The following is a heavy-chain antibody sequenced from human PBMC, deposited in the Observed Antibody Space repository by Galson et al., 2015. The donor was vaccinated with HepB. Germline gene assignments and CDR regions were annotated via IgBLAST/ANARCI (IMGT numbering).Heavy chain of an antibody. CDR2: IAADGGST. V-gene: IGHV3-23*01. D-gene: IGHD2-21*02. Sequence: SLRLSCAASGFTFSNYAMSWVRQAPGKGLEWVSFIAADGGSTKYADSVKGRFTISRDNSKNTLFLQMNSLRAEDTAVYYCAKYLTRSFDYWGQGTLVTVFS. CDR1: GFTFSNYA. J-gene: IGHJ4*02. CDR3: AKYLTRSFDY.